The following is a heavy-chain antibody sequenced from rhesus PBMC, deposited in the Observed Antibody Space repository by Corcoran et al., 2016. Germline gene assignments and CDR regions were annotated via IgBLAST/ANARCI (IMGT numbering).Heavy chain of an antibody. CDR2: IYSNTEST. Sequence: QVQLQESGPGLVKPSETPSLTCAVSGGSISSSNWWSWIRPPPGTGLEWLGGIYSNTESTNYNPSLKNRVTISKDTSKNQFSLKLSSVTAADTAVYYCARGAPAQYYYDSGYLDYFDYWGQGVLVTVSS. D-gene: IGHD3-28*01. J-gene: IGHJ4*01. V-gene: IGHV4S12*01. CDR1: GGSISSSNW. CDR3: ARGAPAQYYYDSGYLDYFDY.